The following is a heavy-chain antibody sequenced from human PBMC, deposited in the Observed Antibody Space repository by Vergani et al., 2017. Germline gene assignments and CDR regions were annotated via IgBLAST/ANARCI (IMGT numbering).Heavy chain of an antibody. CDR1: GDSVISTDYH. Sequence: QVQLQESGPGLVKPSETLSLTCTVSGDSVISTDYHWGWIRQPPGKGLEWIGSMEYIGSTTYNPSLESRISISFETPKNQFSLRLTSVTAADTAVYYCASKRGACLAAYCHSYDFWGPGTLVGVSS. V-gene: IGHV4-39*01. CDR2: MEYIGST. CDR3: ASKRGACLAAYCHSYDF. D-gene: IGHD6-25*01. J-gene: IGHJ4*02.